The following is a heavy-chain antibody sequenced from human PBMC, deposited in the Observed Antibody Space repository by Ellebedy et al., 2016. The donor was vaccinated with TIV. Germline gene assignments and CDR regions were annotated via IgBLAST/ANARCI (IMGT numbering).Heavy chain of an antibody. Sequence: GESLKISXAASGFTFSAFEMQWVRQASGKGLEWVGRIRSKGDGYATAHAAPVKGRFTVSRDDSKNTAYLQMSSLRPEDTAVYYCRVYLEGFDSWGQGTLVTVSS. D-gene: IGHD2-8*01. V-gene: IGHV3-73*01. CDR1: GFTFSAFE. J-gene: IGHJ4*02. CDR3: RVYLEGFDS. CDR2: IRSKGDGYAT.